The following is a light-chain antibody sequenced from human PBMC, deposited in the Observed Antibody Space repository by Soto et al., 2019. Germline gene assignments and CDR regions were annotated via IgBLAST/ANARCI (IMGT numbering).Light chain of an antibody. CDR2: GNN. J-gene: IGLJ1*01. CDR1: SSNIGGNS. CDR3: ATWDDSLNGYV. V-gene: IGLV1-44*01. Sequence: QSVLTQPPSVSAAPGQKVTISCSGSSSNIGGNSVSWYQQLPGTAPKLLIYGNNQRPPGVPDRFSGSTSGTSASLAISGLRSEDESDYYCATWDDSLNGYVFGTGTKVTVL.